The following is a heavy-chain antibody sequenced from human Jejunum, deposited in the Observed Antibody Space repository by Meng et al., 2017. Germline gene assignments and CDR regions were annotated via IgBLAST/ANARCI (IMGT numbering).Heavy chain of an antibody. D-gene: IGHD3-9*01. CDR1: GFTLSSYW. J-gene: IGHJ6*02. CDR3: TRTMFYDGRADYFYAMDV. V-gene: IGHV3-74*01. CDR2: INNAGMFT. Sequence: GGSLRLSCAVSGFTLSSYWMHWVRQTPGNGLVWVSRINNAGMFTTYADSVKGRFTISRDNAKNTLYLQMNSLRAEDTAVYYCTRTMFYDGRADYFYAMDVWGHGTTVTVSS.